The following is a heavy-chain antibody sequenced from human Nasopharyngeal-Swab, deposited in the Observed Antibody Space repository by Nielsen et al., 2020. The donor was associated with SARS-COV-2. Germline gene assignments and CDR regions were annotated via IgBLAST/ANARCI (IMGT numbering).Heavy chain of an antibody. CDR1: GDSISSSY. Sequence: SETLSLTCTVSGDSISSSYWSWVRQPPGKGLEWIGYIYYSGSTNYNPSLKSRVTISVDTSKNQFSLKLRSVTAADTAVYYCARVGVEVMATYYYYYYMDVWGQGTTVTVSS. CDR2: IYYSGST. V-gene: IGHV4-59*01. J-gene: IGHJ6*03. D-gene: IGHD5-24*01. CDR3: ARVGVEVMATYYYYYYMDV.